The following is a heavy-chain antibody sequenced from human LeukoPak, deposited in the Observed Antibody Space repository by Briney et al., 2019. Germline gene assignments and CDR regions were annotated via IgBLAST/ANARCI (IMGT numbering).Heavy chain of an antibody. CDR2: ISSSSSTI. D-gene: IGHD1-26*01. J-gene: IGHJ4*02. V-gene: IGHV3-48*01. CDR3: VREAAATLFDY. CDR1: GFSVSSNY. Sequence: PGGSLRLSCAVSGFSVSSNYMNWVRQAPGKGLEWVSYISSSSSTIYYAGSVKGRFTISRDNAKNSLSLQMNSLRAEDTAVYYCVREAAATLFDYWGQGTLVTVSS.